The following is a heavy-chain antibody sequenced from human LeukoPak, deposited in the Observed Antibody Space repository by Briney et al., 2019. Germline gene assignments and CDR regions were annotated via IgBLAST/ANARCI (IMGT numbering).Heavy chain of an antibody. CDR2: VSYIGGT. D-gene: IGHD4-11*01. V-gene: IGHV4-59*08. CDR1: GVSISQNY. J-gene: IGHJ3*02. Sequence: SETLSLTCTVSGVSISQNYWTWIRQSPGKGLEWIGFVSYIGGTRYNPSLKSQLSLSIDTSKNQFSLDLTSVTASDTAVYYCATSIGSKNAFHIWGRGTAVTVSS. CDR3: ATSIGSKNAFHI.